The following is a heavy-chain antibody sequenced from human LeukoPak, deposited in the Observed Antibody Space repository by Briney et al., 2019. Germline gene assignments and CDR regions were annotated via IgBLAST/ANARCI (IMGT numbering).Heavy chain of an antibody. CDR1: GFTFSSYA. V-gene: IGHV3-23*01. Sequence: PGGSLRLSCAASGFTFSSYAMSWVRQAPGKGLEWVSAISCSGGSTYYADSGKGRFTISRDNSKNTLYLQMNSLRGQDTAVYYCAKGGVLYYYDSSGTTTFDVWGKGTTVTVSS. D-gene: IGHD3-22*01. CDR2: ISCSGGST. CDR3: AKGGVLYYYDSSGTTTFDV. J-gene: IGHJ6*04.